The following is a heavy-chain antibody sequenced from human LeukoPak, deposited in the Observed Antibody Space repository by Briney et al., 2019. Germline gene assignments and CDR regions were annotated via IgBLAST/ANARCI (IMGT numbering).Heavy chain of an antibody. CDR1: GFTFSSYS. J-gene: IGHJ4*02. CDR3: AREQGGSGWSGFDY. Sequence: PGGSLRLSCSVSGFTFSSYSMNWVRQAPGKGLQWVSSISGGGSYIFYADSVEGRFSVSRDNAKNSVFLQMSSLRTEDTAVYFCAREQGGSGWSGFDYWGQGTLVTVSS. V-gene: IGHV3-21*01. D-gene: IGHD6-19*01. CDR2: ISGGGSYI.